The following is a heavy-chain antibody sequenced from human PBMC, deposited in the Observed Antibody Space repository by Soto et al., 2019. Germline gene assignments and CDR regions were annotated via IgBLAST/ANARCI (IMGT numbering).Heavy chain of an antibody. D-gene: IGHD2-15*01. CDR3: AKDDLGGSSDLDYYYGMDV. CDR2: ISGSGDST. J-gene: IGHJ6*02. V-gene: IGHV3-23*01. CDR1: GFTFSTYV. Sequence: GGCLRLSCAASGFTFSTYVITWVRQAPGKGLEWVSSISGSGDSTYYADSVKGRFTISRDNSKNTLYLQMHSLRAEDTAVYYCAKDDLGGSSDLDYYYGMDVWGQGTTVTVSS.